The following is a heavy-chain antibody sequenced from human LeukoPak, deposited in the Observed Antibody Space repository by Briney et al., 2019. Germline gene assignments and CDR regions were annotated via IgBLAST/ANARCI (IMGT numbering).Heavy chain of an antibody. CDR2: IYYSGST. Sequence: SETLSLTCTVSGASISSYYWSWIRQPPGKGLEWIGYIYYSGSTNYNPSLKSRVTISVDTSKNQFSLKLSSVTAADTAVYYCACSHPGLDFWSGYSGFKFDPWGQGTLVTVSS. J-gene: IGHJ5*02. CDR3: ACSHPGLDFWSGYSGFKFDP. CDR1: GASISSYY. V-gene: IGHV4-59*01. D-gene: IGHD3-3*01.